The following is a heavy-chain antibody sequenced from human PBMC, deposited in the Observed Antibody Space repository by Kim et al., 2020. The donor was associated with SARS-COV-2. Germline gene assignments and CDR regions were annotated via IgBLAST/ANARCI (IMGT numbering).Heavy chain of an antibody. J-gene: IGHJ4*02. V-gene: IGHV4-31*03. CDR3: ARVAPSIAAARAFDY. CDR1: GGSISSGGYY. D-gene: IGHD6-13*01. Sequence: SETLSLTCTVSGGSISSGGYYWSWIRQHTGKGLEWIGYIYYSGSTYYNPSLKSRVTISVDTSKNQFSLKLSSVTAADTAVYYCARVAPSIAAARAFDYWGQGTLVTVSS. CDR2: IYYSGST.